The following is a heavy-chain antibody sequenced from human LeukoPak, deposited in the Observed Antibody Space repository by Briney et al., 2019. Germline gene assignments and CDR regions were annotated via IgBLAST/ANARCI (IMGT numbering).Heavy chain of an antibody. CDR1: GYTFTSYY. J-gene: IGHJ4*02. CDR3: TTRDGGYFDY. V-gene: IGHV1-46*03. D-gene: IGHD2-21*02. Sequence: ASVKISCKASGYTFTSYYMHWVRQAPGQGLEWMGIINPSGGSTSYAQKFQGRVTMTRDTSTSTVYMELSSLRSEDTAVHYCTTRDGGYFDYWGQGTLVTVSS. CDR2: INPSGGST.